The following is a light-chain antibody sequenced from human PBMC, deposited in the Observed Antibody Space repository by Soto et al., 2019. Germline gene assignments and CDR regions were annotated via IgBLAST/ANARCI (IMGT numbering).Light chain of an antibody. Sequence: QSVLTQSPSASGTPGQRVTISCSGSSSNIGSNTVNWYQQLPGTAPKLIYSNNQRPSGVPDRFSGSKSGTSASLAISGLQSEDEADYYCAAWDDSLNGLVFGGGTKLTVL. CDR1: SSNIGSNT. CDR2: SNN. CDR3: AAWDDSLNGLV. J-gene: IGLJ2*01. V-gene: IGLV1-44*01.